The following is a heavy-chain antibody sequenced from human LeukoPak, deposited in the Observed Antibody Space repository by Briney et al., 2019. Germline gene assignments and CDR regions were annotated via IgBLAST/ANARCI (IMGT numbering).Heavy chain of an antibody. J-gene: IGHJ4*02. CDR3: AKDTYYYVLGY. CDR2: ISYDGSNK. CDR1: GFTFSSYG. D-gene: IGHD3-10*02. V-gene: IGHV3-30*18. Sequence: PGRSLRLSCAASGFTFSSYGMHWVRQAPGKGLEWVAVISYDGSNKYYADSVKGRFTISRDNSKNTLYLQMNSLRAEDTAVYYCAKDTYYYVLGYWGQGTLVTVSS.